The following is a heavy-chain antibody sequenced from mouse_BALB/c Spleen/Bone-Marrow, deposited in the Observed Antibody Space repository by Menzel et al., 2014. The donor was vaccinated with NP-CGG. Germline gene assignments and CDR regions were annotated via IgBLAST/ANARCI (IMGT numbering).Heavy chain of an antibody. CDR2: INPSSAYT. V-gene: IGHV1-4*01. CDR1: GYTFTRYT. CDR3: TIRYYAMDY. Sequence: QVQLQQSGAELARPWASVKMSCQASGYTFTRYTMHWEKQRPGQGLEWIGYINPSSAYTNYNQKFKDKATLTADKSSSTAYMQLSSLTSEDSAVYYCTIRYYAMDYWGQGTSVTVSS. J-gene: IGHJ4*01. D-gene: IGHD1-1*01.